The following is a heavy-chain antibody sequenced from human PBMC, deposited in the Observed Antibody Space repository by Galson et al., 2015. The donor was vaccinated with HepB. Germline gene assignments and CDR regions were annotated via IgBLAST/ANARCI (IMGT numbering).Heavy chain of an antibody. CDR2: IIPIFGTA. D-gene: IGHD3-22*01. CDR3: ARDAQSYYDSSGYSKGYYYYGMDV. CDR1: GGTFSSYA. V-gene: IGHV1-69*13. J-gene: IGHJ6*02. Sequence: SVKVSCKASGGTFSSYAISWVRQAPGQGLEWMGGIIPIFGTANYAQKFQGRVTITADESTSTAYMELSSLRSEDTAVYYCARDAQSYYDSSGYSKGYYYYGMDVWGQGTTVTVSS.